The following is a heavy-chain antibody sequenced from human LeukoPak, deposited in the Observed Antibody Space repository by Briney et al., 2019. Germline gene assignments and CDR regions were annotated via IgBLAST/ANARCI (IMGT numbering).Heavy chain of an antibody. CDR2: IYYSGST. CDR3: ARAHYDSSGNYYGMDV. J-gene: IGHJ6*02. V-gene: IGHV4-59*01. CDR1: GGSISSYY. D-gene: IGHD3-22*01. Sequence: YPSQTLSLTCTVSGGSISSYYWSWIRQPPGKGLEWIGYIYYSGSTNYNPSLKSRVTISVDTSKNQFSLKLSSVTAADTAVYYCARAHYDSSGNYYGMDVWGQGTTVTVSS.